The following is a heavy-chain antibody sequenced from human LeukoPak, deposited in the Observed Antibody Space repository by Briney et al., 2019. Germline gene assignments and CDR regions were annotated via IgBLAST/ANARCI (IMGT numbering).Heavy chain of an antibody. D-gene: IGHD6-19*01. CDR1: GYTFTGYY. Sequence: ASVKLSCTASGYTFTGYYMTRVREAPGQGLEWMGWINPNSGGTNYGQKFQGRVAMTRDTSISTAYMELSRLRSDDTAVYYCARDLDSSGWSHFQHWGQGTLVTVSS. J-gene: IGHJ1*01. CDR2: INPNSGGT. V-gene: IGHV1-2*02. CDR3: ARDLDSSGWSHFQH.